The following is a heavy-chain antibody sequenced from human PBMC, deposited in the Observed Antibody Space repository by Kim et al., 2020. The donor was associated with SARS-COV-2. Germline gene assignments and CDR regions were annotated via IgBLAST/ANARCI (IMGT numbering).Heavy chain of an antibody. J-gene: IGHJ4*02. CDR2: INTNTGNL. CDR3: ARDSRIFGGRGLGY. V-gene: IGHV7-4-1*02. Sequence: ASVKVSCKASGYTFTSYAMNWVRQAPGQGLEWMGWINTNTGNLTYAQGFTGRFVFSLDTSVSTAYLQISSLKAEDTAVYYCARDSRIFGGRGLGYWGQGTLVTVSS. CDR1: GYTFTSYA. D-gene: IGHD3-3*01.